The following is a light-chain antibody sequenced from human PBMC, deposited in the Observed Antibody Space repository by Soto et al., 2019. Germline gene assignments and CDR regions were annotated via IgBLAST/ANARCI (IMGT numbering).Light chain of an antibody. J-gene: IGKJ2*01. CDR3: QQYNNWPQT. V-gene: IGKV3-15*01. Sequence: EIVMTQSPATLSVSPGERATLSCRASQSDSSNLAWYQQKPGQAPRLLIYGASTRATGIPARFSGSGSGTEFTLTISSLQSEDFAVYYCQQYNNWPQTFGQGNKLEIK. CDR2: GAS. CDR1: QSDSSN.